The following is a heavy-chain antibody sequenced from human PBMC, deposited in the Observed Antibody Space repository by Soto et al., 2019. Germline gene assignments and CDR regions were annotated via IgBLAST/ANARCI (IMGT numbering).Heavy chain of an antibody. J-gene: IGHJ4*02. CDR1: GFTFSDYA. V-gene: IGHV3-21*01. CDR3: GRRGPAVGVTGPSDY. D-gene: IGHD1-26*01. Sequence: EVQLVESGGGLVKPGGSLRLSCAAFGFTFSDYAMSWVRQAPGKGLEWVSSINTNSYYIYYEDSVKGRFTTSRDNAQNSLYLQMNSLRLKDTAVYYCGRRGPAVGVTGPSDYCGQGTLVIVSS. CDR2: INTNSYYI.